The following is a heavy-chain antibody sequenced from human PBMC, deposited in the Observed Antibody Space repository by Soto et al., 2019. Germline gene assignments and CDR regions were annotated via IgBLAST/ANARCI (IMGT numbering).Heavy chain of an antibody. J-gene: IGHJ6*02. CDR3: ASSSSGGTPGCYYYYYGMDV. Sequence: PGESLKISCKGSGYSFTSYWIGWVRQMPGKGLEGMGIIYPGDSDTRYSPSFQGQVTISADKSISTAYLQWSSLKASDTAMYYCASSSSGGTPGCYYYYYGMDVCGQGTTVTVSS. CDR2: IYPGDSDT. V-gene: IGHV5-51*01. D-gene: IGHD2-15*01. CDR1: GYSFTSYW.